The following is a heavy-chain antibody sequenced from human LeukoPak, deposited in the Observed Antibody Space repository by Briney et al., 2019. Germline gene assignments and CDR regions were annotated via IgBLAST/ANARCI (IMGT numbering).Heavy chain of an antibody. CDR3: ARLLGYCSGGSCYPYYYYYYMDV. CDR2: ISSSVSTI. D-gene: IGHD2-15*01. V-gene: IGHV3-11*01. CDR1: GFTFSDYY. Sequence: GGSLRLSCAASGFTFSDYYMSWIRQAPGKGLEWVSYISSSVSTIYYADSVKGRFTISRDNAKNSLYLQMNSLRAEDTAMYYCARLLGYCSGGSCYPYYYYYYMDVWGKGTTVTISS. J-gene: IGHJ6*03.